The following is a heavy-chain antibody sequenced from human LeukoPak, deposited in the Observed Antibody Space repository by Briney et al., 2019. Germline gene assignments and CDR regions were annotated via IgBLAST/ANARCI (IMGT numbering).Heavy chain of an antibody. D-gene: IGHD2-8*01. Sequence: ASVKVSCKASGYTFTSYGISWGRQAPGQGLEWMGWISAYNGNTNYAKKLKGRVTITTDTYTTTTYNEMRNIRSYDTAVFYCARGAYCTNGVCAQYYFDYWGQGTLVTVSS. V-gene: IGHV1-18*01. CDR3: ARGAYCTNGVCAQYYFDY. J-gene: IGHJ4*02. CDR2: ISAYNGNT. CDR1: GYTFTSYG.